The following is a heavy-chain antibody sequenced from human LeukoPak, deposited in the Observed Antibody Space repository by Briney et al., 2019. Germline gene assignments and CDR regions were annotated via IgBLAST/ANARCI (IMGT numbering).Heavy chain of an antibody. Sequence: SETLSLTCAVYGGSFSGYYWSWIRQPPGKGLEWIGEINHSGSTNYNPSLKSRVTISVDTSKNQFSLKLSSVTAADTAVYYCARVSIAAAGTYYYYYYGMDVWGQRNTVTVSS. V-gene: IGHV4-34*01. D-gene: IGHD6-13*01. CDR3: ARVSIAAAGTYYYYYYGMDV. CDR2: INHSGST. J-gene: IGHJ6*02. CDR1: GGSFSGYY.